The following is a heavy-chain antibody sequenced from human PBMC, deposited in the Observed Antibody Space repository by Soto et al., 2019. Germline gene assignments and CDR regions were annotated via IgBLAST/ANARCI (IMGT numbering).Heavy chain of an antibody. D-gene: IGHD5-12*01. CDR1: GFSFSKNGEG. CDR3: GLRRGWCYWGYDYLDH. CDR2: ISWDGEK. Sequence: QITLKESGPTLVKPTQTLTLTCNFSGFSFSKNGEGVGWVRQAPGKALEWLALISWDGEKRYSPYLKTRLTISKDTSKDQVVLRMTNVESVDTATYFCGLRRGWCYWGYDYLDHWGQGILVSVSS. V-gene: IGHV2-5*02. J-gene: IGHJ4*02.